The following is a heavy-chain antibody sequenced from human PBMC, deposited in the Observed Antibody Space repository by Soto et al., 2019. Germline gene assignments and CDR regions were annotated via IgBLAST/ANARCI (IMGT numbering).Heavy chain of an antibody. V-gene: IGHV1-46*01. CDR1: ADTFTSYY. CDR2: INPNGGST. J-gene: IGHJ5*02. D-gene: IGHD3-16*01. Sequence: SVKVSCKAPADTFTSYYIHWVRQAPLHGHEWMGIINPNGGSTRFAQTVQVRITMTTETCTSTVYIQLRSLRSEDTAGYYCARSSWGGFGIIIEGSNCLAPWGQGSLVTVSS. CDR3: ARSSWGGFGIIIEGSNCLAP.